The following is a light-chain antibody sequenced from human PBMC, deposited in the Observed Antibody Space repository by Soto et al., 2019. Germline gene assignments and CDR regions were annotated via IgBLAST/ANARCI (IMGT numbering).Light chain of an antibody. V-gene: IGKV3-20*01. CDR3: QQYGRLPLS. J-gene: IGKJ4*01. CDR1: HSLTNSF. Sequence: EILLPQTPGTLSLSPGDRTTLSCMASHSLTNSFLAWYQQTPGQTPRLHISGASFRATDIPDRFSGSVSGTDFTLTISRLERGDLAVYFCQQYGRLPLSFGGGPKVEIK. CDR2: GAS.